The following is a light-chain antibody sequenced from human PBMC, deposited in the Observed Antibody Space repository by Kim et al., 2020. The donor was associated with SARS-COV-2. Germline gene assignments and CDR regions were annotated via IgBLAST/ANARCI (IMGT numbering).Light chain of an antibody. CDR3: SSFTTSGTWV. V-gene: IGLV2-14*03. Sequence: GQSITISGTGTSSDVGGYNYVSWYQQHPGKAPKLVINNVSLRPSGVSNRFSGSKSGDTASLTISGLQAEDEGHYYCSSFTTSGTWVFGGGTKLTVL. J-gene: IGLJ3*02. CDR1: SSDVGGYNY. CDR2: NVS.